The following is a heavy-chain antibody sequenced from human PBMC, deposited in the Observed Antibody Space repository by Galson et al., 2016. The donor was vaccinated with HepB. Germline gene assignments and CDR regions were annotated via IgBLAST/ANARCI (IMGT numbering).Heavy chain of an antibody. Sequence: SLRLSCAASGFTFSSYAMSWVRQAPGKGLEWVSAISGSGGSTYYADSVKGRFPISRGNSKNTLYLQMNSLGAEDTAVYYCAKDDHYDYVWGSYRHSPFDYWGQGILVTVSS. CDR2: ISGSGGST. D-gene: IGHD3-16*02. CDR3: AKDDHYDYVWGSYRHSPFDY. CDR1: GFTFSSYA. V-gene: IGHV3-23*01. J-gene: IGHJ4*02.